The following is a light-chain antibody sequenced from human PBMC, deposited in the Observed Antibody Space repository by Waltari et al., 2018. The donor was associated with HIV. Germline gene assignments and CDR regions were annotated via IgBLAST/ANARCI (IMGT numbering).Light chain of an antibody. V-gene: IGKV1-8*01. Sequence: AIRMTQSPSSFSASTGDRVTITCRASQGISSYLAWYQQKPGKAPKLLFYAASTLQSGVPSRFSGSGSGTDFTLTISCLQSEDFATYYCQQYYSYPPLTFGGGTKVEIK. J-gene: IGKJ4*01. CDR2: AAS. CDR3: QQYYSYPPLT. CDR1: QGISSY.